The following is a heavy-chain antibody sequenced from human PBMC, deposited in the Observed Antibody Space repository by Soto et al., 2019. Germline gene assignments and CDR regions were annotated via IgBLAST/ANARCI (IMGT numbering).Heavy chain of an antibody. J-gene: IGHJ3*02. D-gene: IGHD2-15*01. V-gene: IGHV4-31*03. Sequence: SETLSLTCIVSGGSISTRGYYWSWIRQHPEKGLEWIGYIYHSGVTYYNPSLRSRTTISIDTSKNQFSLRLNSVTAADTAVYYCANERRRSDNVELPAAPGAFDIWGQGTVVTVSS. CDR2: IYHSGVT. CDR3: ANERRRSDNVELPAAPGAFDI. CDR1: GGSISTRGYY.